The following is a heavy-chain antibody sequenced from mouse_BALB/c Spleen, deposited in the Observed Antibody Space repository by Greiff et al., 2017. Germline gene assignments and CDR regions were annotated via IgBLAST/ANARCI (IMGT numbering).Heavy chain of an antibody. J-gene: IGHJ4*01. V-gene: IGHV1S34*01. D-gene: IGHD2-4*01. CDR1: GYSFTGYY. CDR3: ARRYDYAGYAMDY. CDR2: ISCYNGAT. Sequence: LVKTGASVKISCKASGYSFTGYYMHWVKQSHGKSLEWIGYISCYNGATSYNQKFKGKATFTVDTSSSTAYMQFNSLTSEDSAVYYCARRYDYAGYAMDYWGQGTSVTVSS.